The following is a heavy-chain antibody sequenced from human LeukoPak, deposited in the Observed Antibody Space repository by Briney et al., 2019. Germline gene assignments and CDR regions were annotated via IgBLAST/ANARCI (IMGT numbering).Heavy chain of an antibody. J-gene: IGHJ4*02. CDR3: ARDERYDSSGYPFDY. CDR2: INPNSGGT. V-gene: IGHV1-2*02. CDR1: GYTFTVYF. D-gene: IGHD3-22*01. Sequence: ASVTVSCKASGYTFTVYFMHWVRQAPGQGLEWMGWINPNSGGTNYAQKFQGRVTMTRDTSISTAYMELSRLRSDDTAVYYCARDERYDSSGYPFDYWGQGTLVTVSS.